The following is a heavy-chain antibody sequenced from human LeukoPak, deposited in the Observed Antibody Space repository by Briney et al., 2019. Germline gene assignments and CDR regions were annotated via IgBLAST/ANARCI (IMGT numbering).Heavy chain of an antibody. CDR3: ARVGIPAAGTYTFDY. D-gene: IGHD6-13*01. CDR2: MNPNIGNA. J-gene: IGHJ4*02. V-gene: IGHV1-8*03. Sequence: ASVKVSCKASGYTFTNYDINWVRQATGQGLEWMGLMNPNIGNAGSAPKFQGRVIITRNTSISTAYMELSSLRSEDTAVYYCARVGIPAAGTYTFDYWGQGALVAVSS. CDR1: GYTFTNYD.